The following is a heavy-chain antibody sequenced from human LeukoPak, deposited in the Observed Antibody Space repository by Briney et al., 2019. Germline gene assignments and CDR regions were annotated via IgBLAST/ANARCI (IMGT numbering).Heavy chain of an antibody. J-gene: IGHJ6*03. CDR2: IYYSGST. D-gene: IGHD3-16*01. CDR3: ARERGGSKLSGLYGRDYYYMDV. CDR1: GCSISSYY. Sequence: SETLSLTCTVSGCSISSYYWSWIRQPPGRGREWIGYIYYSGSTNYNPPRQSQVTISVDPSKNQFSLKLSSVTAADTAVYFCARERGGSKLSGLYGRDYYYMDVWGKGTTVTVSS. V-gene: IGHV4-59*12.